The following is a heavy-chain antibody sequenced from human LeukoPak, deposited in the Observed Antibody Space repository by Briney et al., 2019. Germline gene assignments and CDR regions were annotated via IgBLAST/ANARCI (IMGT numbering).Heavy chain of an antibody. D-gene: IGHD6-13*01. CDR3: AREQPSIAAAGNTLLDY. Sequence: GGSLRLSCAASGFTFRSYSMNWVRQAPGKGLEWVSSISSSSSYIYYADSVKGRFTISRDNAKNSLYLQMNSLRAEDTAVYYCAREQPSIAAAGNTLLDYWGQGTLVTVSS. CDR2: ISSSSSYI. V-gene: IGHV3-21*01. CDR1: GFTFRSYS. J-gene: IGHJ4*02.